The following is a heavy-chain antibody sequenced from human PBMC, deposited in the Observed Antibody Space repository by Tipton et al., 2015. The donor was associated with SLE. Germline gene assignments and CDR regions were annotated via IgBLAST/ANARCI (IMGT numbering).Heavy chain of an antibody. Sequence: TCTVSGGSISSYYWSWFRQPPGKGLEWIGYIYYSGRTNYNTSLQSRVTISVDTSKNQFSLKLSSGTAADTAVYYCARAREEGGYYGMDVWGQGTTVTVSS. V-gene: IGHV4-59*01. J-gene: IGHJ6*02. D-gene: IGHD1-26*01. CDR1: GGSISSYY. CDR3: ARAREEGGYYGMDV. CDR2: IYYSGRT.